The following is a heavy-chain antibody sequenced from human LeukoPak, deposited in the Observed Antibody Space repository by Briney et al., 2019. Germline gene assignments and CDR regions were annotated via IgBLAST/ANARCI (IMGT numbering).Heavy chain of an antibody. CDR2: INPNSGGT. CDR1: GYTFTGYY. CDR3: ARGSRSSSWTNPIGWFDP. V-gene: IGHV1-2*02. D-gene: IGHD6-13*01. J-gene: IGHJ5*02. Sequence: ASVKVSCKASGYTFTGYYMHWVRQAPGQGLEWMGWINPNSGGTNYAQKFQGRVTMTRDTSISTAYMELSRLRSEDTAVYYCARGSRSSSWTNPIGWFDPWGQGTLVTVSS.